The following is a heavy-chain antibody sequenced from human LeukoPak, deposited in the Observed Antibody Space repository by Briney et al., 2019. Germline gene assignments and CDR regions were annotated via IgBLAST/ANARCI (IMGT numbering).Heavy chain of an antibody. CDR2: LSYDGSKK. J-gene: IGHJ6*02. D-gene: IGHD2-2*01. V-gene: IGHV3-30*18. CDR1: GFTFSSYG. CDR3: AKDLGSSTYYYYYGMVV. Sequence: GGSLRLSCVVSGFTFSSYGMHWVRQAPGKGLEWVAVLSYDGSKKYYADSVKGRFTISRDNSKNTLHLQMNNLRDEDAAVYFCAKDLGSSTYYYYYGMVVWGQGTTVTVSS.